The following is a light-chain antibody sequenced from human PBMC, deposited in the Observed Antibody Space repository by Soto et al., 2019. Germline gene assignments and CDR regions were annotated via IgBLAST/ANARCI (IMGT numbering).Light chain of an antibody. CDR2: DVS. CDR1: SSDVGAYDY. Sequence: QSALTQPASGSGSPGQSIAISFTGTSSDVGAYDYVSWYQQHPGEAPKVKIYDVSHRPSGVSDRFSGSKSGNTASLTISGLQAEDEADYYCSSYAKSGSVVFGGGTKLTVL. J-gene: IGLJ2*01. CDR3: SSYAKSGSVV. V-gene: IGLV2-14*01.